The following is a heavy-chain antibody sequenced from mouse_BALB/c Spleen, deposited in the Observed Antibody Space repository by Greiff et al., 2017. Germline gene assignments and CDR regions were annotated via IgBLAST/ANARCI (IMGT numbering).Heavy chain of an antibody. CDR2: ISNGGGST. CDR1: GFTFSSYT. D-gene: IGHD4-1*01. CDR3: ARQNWDGSFDY. V-gene: IGHV5-12-2*01. J-gene: IGHJ2*01. Sequence: EVQGVESGGGLVQPGGSLKLSCAASGFTFSSYTMSWVRQTPEKRLERVAYISNGGGSTYYPDTVKGRFTISRDNAKNTLYLQMSSLKSEDTAMYYCARQNWDGSFDYWGQGTTLTVSS.